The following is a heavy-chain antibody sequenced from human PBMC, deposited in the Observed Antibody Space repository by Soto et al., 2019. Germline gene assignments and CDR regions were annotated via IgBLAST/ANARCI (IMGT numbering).Heavy chain of an antibody. D-gene: IGHD2-21*02. CDR3: ARGRYCGGDCYPGIDAFDI. CDR2: IYSGGST. J-gene: IGHJ3*02. V-gene: IGHV3-53*01. CDR1: GFTVSSNY. Sequence: GGSLRLSCAASGFTVSSNYMSWVRQAPGKGLEWVSVIYSGGSTYYADSVKGRFTISRDSSKNTLYLQMNSLRAEDTAVYYCARGRYCGGDCYPGIDAFDIWGQGTMVTVSS.